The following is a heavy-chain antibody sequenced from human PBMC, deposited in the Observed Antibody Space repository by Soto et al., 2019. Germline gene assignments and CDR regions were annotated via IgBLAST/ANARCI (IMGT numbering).Heavy chain of an antibody. D-gene: IGHD3-22*01. Sequence: GGSLRLSCAASVFTFSNAWMSWVRQAPGKGLEWVGRIKSKTDGGTTDYAAPVKGRFTISRDDSKNTLYLQMNSLKTEDTAVYYCTTVTDSSGYYYVPLFDYWGQGTLVTVSS. V-gene: IGHV3-15*01. CDR2: IKSKTDGGTT. J-gene: IGHJ4*02. CDR3: TTVTDSSGYYYVPLFDY. CDR1: VFTFSNAW.